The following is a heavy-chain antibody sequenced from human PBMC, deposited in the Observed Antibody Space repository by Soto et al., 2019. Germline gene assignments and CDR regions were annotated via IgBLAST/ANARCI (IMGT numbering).Heavy chain of an antibody. D-gene: IGHD3-10*01. CDR2: ISGSGDKT. CDR1: GFTFGNYA. Sequence: PGGSLRLSCAASGFTFGNYAMTWVRQAPGKGLEWLSGISGSGDKTDYADSVKGRFTISRDNSKSTLYLQMNSLRAEDTAVYYCARPPHYNSGTYGYWDQGTLVTVSS. CDR3: ARPPHYNSGTYGY. J-gene: IGHJ4*02. V-gene: IGHV3-23*01.